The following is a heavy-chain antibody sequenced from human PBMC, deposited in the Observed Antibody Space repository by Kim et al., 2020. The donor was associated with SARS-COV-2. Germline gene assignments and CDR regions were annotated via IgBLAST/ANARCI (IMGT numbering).Heavy chain of an antibody. J-gene: IGHJ6*02. CDR3: ARVTNYDGDYDSYYYGMDV. CDR1: GFTFSDYY. CDR2: ISSSSSYT. V-gene: IGHV3-11*03. D-gene: IGHD4-17*01. Sequence: GGSLRLSCAASGFTFSDYYMSWIRQAPGKGLEWVSYISSSSSYTNYADSVKGRFTISRDNAKNSLYLQMNSLRAEDTAVYYCARVTNYDGDYDSYYYGMDVWGQGTTVTVSS.